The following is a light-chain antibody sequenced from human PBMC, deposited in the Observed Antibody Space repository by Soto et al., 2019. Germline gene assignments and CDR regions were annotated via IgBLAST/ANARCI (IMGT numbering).Light chain of an antibody. V-gene: IGKV1-5*03. Sequence: DIQMTQSPSTLSASVGDRVTITCRASESISSWLAWFQQKPGRAPKILIYKASILESGVSSRFSGSESGTEFTLTISSLQPDDFATYFCQQYSTKWSFRQGTKVEIK. J-gene: IGKJ1*01. CDR3: QQYSTKWS. CDR1: ESISSW. CDR2: KAS.